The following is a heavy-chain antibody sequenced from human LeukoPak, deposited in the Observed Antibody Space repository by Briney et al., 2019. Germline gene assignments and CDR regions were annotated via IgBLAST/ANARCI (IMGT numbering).Heavy chain of an antibody. J-gene: IGHJ6*02. V-gene: IGHV4-61*02. CDR2: IYTSGST. CDR1: GGFISSGSYY. D-gene: IGHD6-13*01. Sequence: KASETLSLTCTVSGGFISSGSYYWSWIRQPAGKGLEWIGRIYTSGSTNYNPSLKSRVTISVDTSKNQFSLKLSSVTAADTAVYYCAVSIAAAGTFAADYYYYYGMDVWGQGTTVTVSS. CDR3: AVSIAAAGTFAADYYYYYGMDV.